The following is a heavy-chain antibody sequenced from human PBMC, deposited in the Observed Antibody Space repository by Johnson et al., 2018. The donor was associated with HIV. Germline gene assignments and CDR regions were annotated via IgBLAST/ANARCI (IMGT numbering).Heavy chain of an antibody. CDR1: GFTVSNNY. J-gene: IGHJ3*02. Sequence: VQLVESGGDLVQPGGSLRLSCAASGFTVSNNYVSWVRQAPGKGLEWVSVIYASGDTYHAASVKGRFTISRDNSKNTLYLQMSSLRAEDTAVYYCAKSQDRSAYDYDFDIWGQGTMVTVSS. D-gene: IGHD3-22*01. CDR3: AKSQDRSAYDYDFDI. CDR2: IYASGDT. V-gene: IGHV3-66*01.